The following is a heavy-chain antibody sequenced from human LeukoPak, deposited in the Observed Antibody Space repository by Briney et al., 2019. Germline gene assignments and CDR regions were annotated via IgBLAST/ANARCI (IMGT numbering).Heavy chain of an antibody. CDR2: ISRDSSII. D-gene: IGHD3-22*01. J-gene: IGHJ4*02. CDR3: ARLSSLASDSRLDY. CDR1: GFTFSTYS. Sequence: GGSLRLSCAASGFTFSTYSITWVRQAPGKGLEWVSHISRDSSIIYYAVPVKGRFTISRDDAKNSLYLQMNSLRAEDTAVYYCARLSSLASDSRLDYWGQGTLVTVSS. V-gene: IGHV3-48*04.